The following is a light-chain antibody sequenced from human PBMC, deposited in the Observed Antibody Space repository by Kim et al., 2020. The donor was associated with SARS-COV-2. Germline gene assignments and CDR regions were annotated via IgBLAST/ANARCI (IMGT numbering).Light chain of an antibody. CDR3: QVWDSSSDPWV. Sequence: YELTQPPSVSVAPGKTARITCGGNNIGSKSVHWYQQKPGQAPVLVIYYDSDRPSGIPERFSGSNSGDTATLTISRVEAGDEADYYCQVWDSSSDPWVFGGGTKLTVL. CDR1: NIGSKS. J-gene: IGLJ3*02. V-gene: IGLV3-21*04. CDR2: YDS.